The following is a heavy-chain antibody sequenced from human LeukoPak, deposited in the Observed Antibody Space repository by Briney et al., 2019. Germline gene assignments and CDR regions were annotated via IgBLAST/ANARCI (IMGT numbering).Heavy chain of an antibody. CDR2: IYYSGST. CDR3: ARDQGYSGYGFDY. V-gene: IGHV4-59*01. Sequence: SETLSLTCTVSGGSISSYYWSWIRQPPGKGLEWIGYIYYSGSTNYNPSLKSRVTISVDTSKNQFSLKLSPVTAADTAVYYCARDQGYSGYGFDYWGQGTLVTVSS. D-gene: IGHD5-12*01. J-gene: IGHJ4*02. CDR1: GGSISSYY.